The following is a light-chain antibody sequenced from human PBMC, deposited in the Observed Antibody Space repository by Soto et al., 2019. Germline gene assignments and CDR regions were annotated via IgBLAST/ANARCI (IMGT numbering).Light chain of an antibody. J-gene: IGLJ1*01. CDR3: ATWDDRLNGFYV. Sequence: XSLLTQPPSASCTPGQVFTISCSGSTSNIGSNYVYWYQQLPGTAPKLLIYRNNQRHSGVPDRFSGSKYGTSDSLAISGLRSDDEADYLCATWDDRLNGFYVLGNGKKVNVL. CDR1: TSNIGSNY. V-gene: IGLV1-47*01. CDR2: RNN.